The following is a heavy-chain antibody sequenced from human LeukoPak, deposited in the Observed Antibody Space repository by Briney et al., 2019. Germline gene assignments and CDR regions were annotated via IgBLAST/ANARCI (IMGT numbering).Heavy chain of an antibody. D-gene: IGHD4-17*01. Sequence: PQTLSLTSAIPGDCVSRNTAAWNWIRQSPSRGLEWLGRTYYRSNWFNDFALSVKSRITINPDTSKNQFTLQLNSVTPEDTAVYYCAKNFGDVNLFDPWGAGTLFTVSS. J-gene: IGHJ5*02. CDR1: GDCVSRNTAA. CDR3: AKNFGDVNLFDP. CDR2: TYYRSNWFN. V-gene: IGHV6-1*01.